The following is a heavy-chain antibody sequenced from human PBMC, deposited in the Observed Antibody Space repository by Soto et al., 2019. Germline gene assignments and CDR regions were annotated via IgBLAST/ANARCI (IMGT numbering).Heavy chain of an antibody. CDR2: IGINSGYI. J-gene: IGHJ5*02. Sequence: EVQLMESGGGLVKPGGSLRLSCAASGFTFNSYSMNWVRQAPGKGLEWVSSIGINSGYIYYAGSVKGRFTISRDSAKNSLFLQMNSLRAEYTAVYYCARTVSAGWFDPWGQGTLVTVSS. CDR1: GFTFNSYS. V-gene: IGHV3-21*01. D-gene: IGHD4-17*01. CDR3: ARTVSAGWFDP.